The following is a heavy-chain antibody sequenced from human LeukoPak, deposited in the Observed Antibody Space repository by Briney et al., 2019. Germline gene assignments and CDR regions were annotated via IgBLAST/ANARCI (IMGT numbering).Heavy chain of an antibody. CDR2: IKQDGSEK. CDR3: AEWYPYD. J-gene: IGHJ4*02. D-gene: IGHD3-3*01. CDR1: GFTFSSYG. V-gene: IGHV3-7*03. Sequence: PGGSLRLSCAASGFTFSSYGMHWVRQAPGKGLEWVANIKQDGSEKYYVDSVKGRFTISRDNAKNSLYLQMNSLRAEDTAVYYCAEWYPYDWGQGTLVTVSS.